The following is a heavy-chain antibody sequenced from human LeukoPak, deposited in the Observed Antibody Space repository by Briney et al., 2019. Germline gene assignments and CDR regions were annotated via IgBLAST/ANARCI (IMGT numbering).Heavy chain of an antibody. J-gene: IGHJ4*02. V-gene: IGHV3-23*01. CDR2: ISGSGGST. CDR3: ARAAGYSYSYYFDY. D-gene: IGHD5-18*01. Sequence: PGGSLRLSCAASGXTFSSYGMSWVRQAPGKGLEWVSAISGSGGSTYYADSVKGRFTVSRDNSKNTLYLQMNSLRAEDTAVYYCARAAGYSYSYYFDYWGQGTLVTVSS. CDR1: GXTFSSYG.